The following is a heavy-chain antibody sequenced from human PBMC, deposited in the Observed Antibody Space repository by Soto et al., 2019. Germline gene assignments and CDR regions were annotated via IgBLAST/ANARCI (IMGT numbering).Heavy chain of an antibody. CDR1: GASISDYY. V-gene: IGHV4-4*07. J-gene: IGHJ4*02. Sequence: SETLSLTCTVSGASISDYYWSWIRQPAGKGLECIGRIYASGNTNYNPSLKSRVTMSVDTSKNQFSLTLNSVTAADTAVYYCARESRSALGTVEHWGRGTLVTVS. CDR2: IYASGNT. D-gene: IGHD6-13*01. CDR3: ARESRSALGTVEH.